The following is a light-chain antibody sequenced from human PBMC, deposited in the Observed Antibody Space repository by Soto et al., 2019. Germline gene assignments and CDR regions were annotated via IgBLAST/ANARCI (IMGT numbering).Light chain of an antibody. CDR1: SSDVGSYNL. CDR3: CSCAGGSTL. J-gene: IGLJ2*01. Sequence: QSALTQPASVSGSPGQSITISCTGTSSDVGSYNLVSWYQQHPGKAPKLMIYEVSKRPSGVSNRFSGSKSGNTASLTISGVQAEDEADYYCCSCAGGSTLFGGGAKLTVL. V-gene: IGLV2-23*02. CDR2: EVS.